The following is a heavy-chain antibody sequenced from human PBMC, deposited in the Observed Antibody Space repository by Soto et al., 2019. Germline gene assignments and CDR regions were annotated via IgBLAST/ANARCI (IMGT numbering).Heavy chain of an antibody. CDR3: AKDYYDSSGLGAFDI. J-gene: IGHJ3*02. D-gene: IGHD3-22*01. CDR2: ISWNSGSI. V-gene: IGHV3-9*01. Sequence: GGSLRLSCAASGFTFDDYAMHWVRQAXGKGLEWVSGISWNSGSIGYADSVKGRFTISRDNAKNSLYLQMNSLRAEDTALYYCAKDYYDSSGLGAFDIWGQGTMVTVS. CDR1: GFTFDDYA.